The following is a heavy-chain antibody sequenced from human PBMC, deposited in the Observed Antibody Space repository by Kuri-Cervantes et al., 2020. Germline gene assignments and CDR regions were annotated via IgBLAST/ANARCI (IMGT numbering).Heavy chain of an antibody. CDR3: AKAGPPAVQWLVYFDY. CDR1: GFTFNTFG. Sequence: GESLKISCAASGFTFNTFGMHWVRQAPGKGLEWVALIWYDGSNKYYVDSVKGRFTISRDNSKNTLYLQMNSLRAEDTAVYYCAKAGPPAVQWLVYFDYWGQGTLVTVSS. D-gene: IGHD6-19*01. CDR2: IWYDGSNK. J-gene: IGHJ4*02. V-gene: IGHV3-33*06.